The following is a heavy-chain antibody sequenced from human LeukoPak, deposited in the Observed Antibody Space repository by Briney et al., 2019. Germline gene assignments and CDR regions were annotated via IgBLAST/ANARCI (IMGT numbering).Heavy chain of an antibody. J-gene: IGHJ4*02. CDR3: ARGYSYGYAHY. CDR1: GGTFSNYA. Sequence: ASVKVSCKTSGGTFSNYAISWVRQAPGQGLEWMGGIIPIFGTANYAQKFLGRVTITTDESTIAAYMELSSLRSENTAVYYCARGYSYGYAHYWGQGTLVTVSS. V-gene: IGHV1-69*05. CDR2: IIPIFGTA. D-gene: IGHD5-18*01.